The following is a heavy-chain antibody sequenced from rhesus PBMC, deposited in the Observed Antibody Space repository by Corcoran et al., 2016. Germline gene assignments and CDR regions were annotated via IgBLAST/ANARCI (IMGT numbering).Heavy chain of an antibody. CDR2: IYDSGSST. Sequence: QLQLQESGPGLVKPSATLSHTGAVPVGSTSSSHWRCTRPAPGKGLEWIGYIYDSGSSTNYTPSLRSRVTLSVYTSKNQLSLKLSSVTAADTDVYYCARSQYSGSWLDYWGQGVLVTVSS. J-gene: IGHJ4*01. CDR1: VGSTSSSH. D-gene: IGHD6-25*01. CDR3: ARSQYSGSWLDY. V-gene: IGHV4-169*01.